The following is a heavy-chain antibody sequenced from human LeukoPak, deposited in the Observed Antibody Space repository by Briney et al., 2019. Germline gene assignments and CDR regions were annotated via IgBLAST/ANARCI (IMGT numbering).Heavy chain of an antibody. J-gene: IGHJ4*02. V-gene: IGHV3-7*01. CDR3: VRDSPGYGAYDFD. D-gene: IGHD5-12*01. Sequence: GGSLRLSCAASGFNFSSYWMSWVRQAPGKGLEWVANIKEDGSAKYYVDSVKGRFTISRDNAKNSLYLQMNNLSAEDTAVYYCVRDSPGYGAYDFDWGQGTLVTVSS. CDR2: IKEDGSAK. CDR1: GFNFSSYW.